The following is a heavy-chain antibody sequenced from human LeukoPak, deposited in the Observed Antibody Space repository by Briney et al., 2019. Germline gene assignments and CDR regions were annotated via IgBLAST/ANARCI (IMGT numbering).Heavy chain of an antibody. CDR3: AGLTMVGTPPDY. J-gene: IGHJ4*02. CDR1: GGSISSSSYY. Sequence: SETLSLTCTVSGGSISSSSYYWGWIRQPPGKGLEWIGSIYYSGSTYYNPSLKSRLTISVDTSKNQFSLKLSSVTAADTAVYYCAGLTMVGTPPDYWGQGTLVTVSS. D-gene: IGHD4-23*01. CDR2: IYYSGST. V-gene: IGHV4-39*01.